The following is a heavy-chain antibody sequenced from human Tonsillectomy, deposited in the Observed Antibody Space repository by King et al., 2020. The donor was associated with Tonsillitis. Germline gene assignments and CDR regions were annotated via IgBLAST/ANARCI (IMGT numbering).Heavy chain of an antibody. V-gene: IGHV3-43*01. J-gene: IGHJ5*01. Sequence: VQLVESGGVVVQPGGSLRLSCVASGFTFDDFSIHWVRQAPGKGLEWVSLISWDVRKTYYADSVMGRFTISRDNSKNSLYLQMNSLTTEYAALYFCAKVDRSHQLLDWFDPWGQGSLVTVSS. D-gene: IGHD2-2*01. CDR2: ISWDVRKT. CDR1: GFTFDDFS. CDR3: AKVDRSHQLLDWFDP.